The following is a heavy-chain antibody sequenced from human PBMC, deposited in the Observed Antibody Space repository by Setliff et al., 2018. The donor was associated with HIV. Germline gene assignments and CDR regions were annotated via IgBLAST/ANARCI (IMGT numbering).Heavy chain of an antibody. CDR1: GYTLTELS. J-gene: IGHJ4*02. V-gene: IGHV1-24*01. CDR3: ARGGVYYYDSSGWSMDY. D-gene: IGHD3-22*01. CDR2: SDPEDGNK. Sequence: ASVKVSCKVSGYTLTELSMHWVRQALGKGLEWMGGSDPEDGNKMYAQKLQGRVTITADESTSTAYMELSSLRSEDTAVYYCARGGVYYYDSSGWSMDYWGQGTLVTVSS.